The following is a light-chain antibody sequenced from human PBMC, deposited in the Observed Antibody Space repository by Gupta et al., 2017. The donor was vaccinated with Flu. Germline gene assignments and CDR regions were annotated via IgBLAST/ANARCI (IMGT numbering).Light chain of an antibody. CDR2: EVS. Sequence: QSALTQPPSAPGSPGPSVAISCTGTSSDVGGYDFVAWYHQHPGKAPKLMIFEVSTRPSGVPDRFSGSKSGNTASLTVSGLQAEDEADYYCSSYGGSNSPYVFGTGTKLTVL. V-gene: IGLV2-8*01. J-gene: IGLJ1*01. CDR1: SSDVGGYDF. CDR3: SSYGGSNSPYV.